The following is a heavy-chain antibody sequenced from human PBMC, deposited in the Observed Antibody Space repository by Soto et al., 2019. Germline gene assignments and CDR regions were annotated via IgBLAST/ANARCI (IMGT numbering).Heavy chain of an antibody. J-gene: IGHJ6*03. CDR3: AKDGLRFLEWLSHYYYYMDV. CDR1: GFTFSSYA. CDR2: ISGSGGST. V-gene: IGHV3-23*01. D-gene: IGHD3-3*01. Sequence: PGGSLRLSCAASGFTFSSYAMSWVRQAPGKGLEWVSAISGSGGSTYYADSVKGRFTISRDNSKNTLYLQMNSLRAEDTAVYYCAKDGLRFLEWLSHYYYYMDVWGKGTTVTVSS.